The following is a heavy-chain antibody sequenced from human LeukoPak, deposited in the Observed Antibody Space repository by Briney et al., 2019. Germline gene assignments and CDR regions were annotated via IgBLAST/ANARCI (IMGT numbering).Heavy chain of an antibody. CDR2: ISSSGSTI. CDR3: ARGTGPPNAFDI. CDR1: GFTFSSYE. J-gene: IGHJ3*02. V-gene: IGHV3-48*03. Sequence: PGGSLRLSCAASGFTFSSYEMNWVRQAPGKGLEWVSYISSSGSTIYYADSVKGRFTISRDNAKNSLYLQMNSLRAEDTAVYYCARGTGPPNAFDIWGQGTVVTVST.